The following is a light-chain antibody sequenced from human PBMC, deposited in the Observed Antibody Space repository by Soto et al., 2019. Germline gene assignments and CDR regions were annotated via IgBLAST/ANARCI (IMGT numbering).Light chain of an antibody. CDR2: DVT. CDR3: CSYAGNYTFI. CDR1: SSDVGSHNY. V-gene: IGLV2-11*01. Sequence: QSALTQPRSVSGSPGQSVAISCTGTSSDVGSHNYVSWYQHHPGKAPKLLIYDVTERPSGVPDRYSGSKSGNTASLTISGLQSEDEADYYCCSYAGNYTFIFGGGTKLTVL. J-gene: IGLJ2*01.